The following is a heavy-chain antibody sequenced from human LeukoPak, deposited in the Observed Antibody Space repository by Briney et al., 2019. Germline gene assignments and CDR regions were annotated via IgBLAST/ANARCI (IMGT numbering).Heavy chain of an antibody. CDR2: IYSSGST. D-gene: IGHD3-22*01. J-gene: IGHJ4*02. Sequence: SETLSLPCTVSGGSISNYYWSWIRQPAGKGLEWIGRIYSSGSTNYNPSLKSRVTMSVDTSKNQFSLKLSSLTAADTAVYYCARDNYYYDSSGSQPFDYWGQGTLVTVSS. CDR1: GGSISNYY. V-gene: IGHV4-4*07. CDR3: ARDNYYYDSSGSQPFDY.